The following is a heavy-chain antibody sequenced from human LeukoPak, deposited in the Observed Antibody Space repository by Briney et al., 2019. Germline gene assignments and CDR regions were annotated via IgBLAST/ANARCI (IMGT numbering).Heavy chain of an antibody. J-gene: IGHJ3*02. CDR2: IYYSGST. CDR3: ARHYDILTGSIGPLVAIDI. D-gene: IGHD3-9*01. CDR1: GGSINSYY. Sequence: SETLSLTCTVSGGSINSYYWSWIRQPPGKGLEWIGYIYYSGSTNYNPSLKSRVTISVDTSKNQFSLKLNSVTAADTAVYYCARHYDILTGSIGPLVAIDIWGQGTMVTVSS. V-gene: IGHV4-59*01.